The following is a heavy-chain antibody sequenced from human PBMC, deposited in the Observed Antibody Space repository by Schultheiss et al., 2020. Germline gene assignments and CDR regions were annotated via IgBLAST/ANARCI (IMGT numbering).Heavy chain of an antibody. CDR1: GYTFTNYG. Sequence: ASVKVSCKASGYTFTNYGITWVRQAPGQGLEWMGWISTYNGDTNYAQNLQGRVTMTTDTSTSTAYMELRSLRSDDTAVYYCARDRAGGYFDWITIDYWGQGTLVTVSS. J-gene: IGHJ4*02. CDR3: ARDRAGGYFDWITIDY. D-gene: IGHD3-9*01. CDR2: ISTYNGDT. V-gene: IGHV1-18*01.